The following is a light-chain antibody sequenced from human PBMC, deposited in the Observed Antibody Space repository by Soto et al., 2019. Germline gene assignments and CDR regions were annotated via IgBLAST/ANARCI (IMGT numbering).Light chain of an antibody. Sequence: EIVLTQSPGTLSLSPGERATLSCRASQNVGNNLVWYQQKPGQAPRLLIYDASNRATGIPARFSGSGSGTDFTLTISSLEPEDFAVYYCQQRSNWPPWTFGQGTKVDI. V-gene: IGKV3-11*01. CDR3: QQRSNWPPWT. CDR2: DAS. J-gene: IGKJ1*01. CDR1: QNVGNN.